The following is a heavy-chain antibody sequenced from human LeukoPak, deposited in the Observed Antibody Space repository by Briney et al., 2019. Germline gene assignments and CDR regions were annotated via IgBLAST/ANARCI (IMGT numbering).Heavy chain of an antibody. CDR3: ARDRRPSVYVGLDN. Sequence: GGSLRLSCAASGFTFSDYYMSWIRQAPGKGLEWISNIGGSGSPIYYADPVKGRFTISRDNAKNSLFLQMCSLRAEDTAVYYCARDRRPSVYVGLDNWGQGTLVTVSS. CDR1: GFTFSDYY. V-gene: IGHV3-11*04. CDR2: IGGSGSPI. J-gene: IGHJ4*02. D-gene: IGHD3-10*02.